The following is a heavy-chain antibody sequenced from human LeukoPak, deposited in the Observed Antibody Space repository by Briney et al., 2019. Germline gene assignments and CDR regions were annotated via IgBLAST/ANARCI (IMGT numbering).Heavy chain of an antibody. D-gene: IGHD4-17*01. CDR2: ISYDGSNK. Sequence: PEGSLRLSCAASGFTFSTYAMHWVRQAPGKGLEWVSVISYDGSNKYYADSVKGRFSISRDNSKNTLYLQMNSLRAEDTAVYYCASDASTVTLRGFEYWGQGTLVTVSS. CDR3: ASDASTVTLRGFEY. CDR1: GFTFSTYA. V-gene: IGHV3-30-3*01. J-gene: IGHJ4*02.